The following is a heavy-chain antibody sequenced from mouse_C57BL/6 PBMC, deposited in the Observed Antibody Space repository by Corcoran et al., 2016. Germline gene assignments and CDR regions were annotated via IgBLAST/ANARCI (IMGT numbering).Heavy chain of an antibody. CDR1: GYTFTDYY. J-gene: IGHJ3*01. CDR2: INPNNGGT. D-gene: IGHD1-1*01. V-gene: IGHV1-26*01. Sequence: EFQLQQSGPELVKPGASVKISCKASGYTFTDYYMNWVKQSHGKSLEWIGDINPNNGGTSYNQKFKGKATLTVDKSSSTAYMELRSLTSEDSAVYYCARPYGSSSWFAYWGQGTLVTVSA. CDR3: ARPYGSSSWFAY.